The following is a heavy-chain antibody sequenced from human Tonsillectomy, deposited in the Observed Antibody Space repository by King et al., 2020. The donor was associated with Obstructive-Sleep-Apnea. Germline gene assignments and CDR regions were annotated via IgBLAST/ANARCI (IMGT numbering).Heavy chain of an antibody. D-gene: IGHD3-10*01. V-gene: IGHV5-10-1*01. J-gene: IGHJ4*02. Sequence: YSPSFQGHVTISPDKSISTAYLQWSSLKASDTAMYYCARYYYGSGSYPLLDYWGQGTLVTVSS. CDR3: ARYYYGSGSYPLLDY.